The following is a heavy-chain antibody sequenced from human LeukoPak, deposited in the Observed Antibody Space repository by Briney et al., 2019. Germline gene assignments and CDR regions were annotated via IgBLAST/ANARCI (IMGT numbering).Heavy chain of an antibody. J-gene: IGHJ6*02. CDR2: IYTSGST. V-gene: IGHV4-61*02. Sequence: SQTLSLTCTVSGGSISSGHNYWSWIRQPAGKGLEWIGRIYTSGSTDYNPSLKSRVTISVDASKNLFSLKLSSVTAADTAVYYCARDEGYHYYAMDVWGQGTTVTVSS. CDR3: ARDEGYHYYAMDV. CDR1: GGSISSGHNY.